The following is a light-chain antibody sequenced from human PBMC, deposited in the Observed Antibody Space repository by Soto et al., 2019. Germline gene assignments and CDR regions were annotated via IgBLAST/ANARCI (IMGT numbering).Light chain of an antibody. V-gene: IGKV3-20*01. CDR1: QSINSIY. J-gene: IGKJ2*01. Sequence: EVVLTQSPGTLSLSPGERATLSCRASQSINSIYLSWYQQKPGQAPRLLIYTASSREAGIPDRFSGSGSGTDFTLTISRLEPEDFAVYYCEQYATSPYTFGQGTKLEIK. CDR3: EQYATSPYT. CDR2: TAS.